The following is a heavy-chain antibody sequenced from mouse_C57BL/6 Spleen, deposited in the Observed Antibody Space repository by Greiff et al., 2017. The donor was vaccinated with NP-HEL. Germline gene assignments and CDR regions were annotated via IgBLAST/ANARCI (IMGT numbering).Heavy chain of an antibody. J-gene: IGHJ4*01. Sequence: EVKLVESGEGLVKPGGSLKLSCAASGFTFSSYAMSWVRQTPEKRLEWVAYISSGGDYIYYADTVKGRFTISRDNARNTLYLQMSSLKSEDTAMYYCTRVPGTVVAPDYYAMDYWGQGTSVTVSS. CDR3: TRVPGTVVAPDYYAMDY. V-gene: IGHV5-9-1*02. D-gene: IGHD1-1*01. CDR1: GFTFSSYA. CDR2: ISSGGDYI.